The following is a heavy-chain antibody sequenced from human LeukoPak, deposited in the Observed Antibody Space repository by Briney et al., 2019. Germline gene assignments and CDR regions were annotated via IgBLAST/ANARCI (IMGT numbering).Heavy chain of an antibody. V-gene: IGHV3-21*01. J-gene: IGHJ4*02. D-gene: IGHD6-19*01. CDR2: ISSSSSYI. CDR1: GFTFSSYS. CDR3: ARAGSSGWYGYYFDY. Sequence: GGSLRLSCAASGFTFSSYSMNWVRQAPGKGPEWVSSISSSSSYIYYADSVKGRFTISRDNAKNSLYLQMNSLRAEDTAVYYCARAGSSGWYGYYFDYWGQGTLVTVSS.